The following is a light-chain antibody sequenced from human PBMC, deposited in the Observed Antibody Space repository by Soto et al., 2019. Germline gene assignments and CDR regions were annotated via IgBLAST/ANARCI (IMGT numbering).Light chain of an antibody. CDR1: QSVSSSY. J-gene: IGKJ4*01. Sequence: EIVLTQSPGTLSLSPGERATLSCSASQSVSSSYLAWYQQKPGQAPRLLIYGASSSATGIPDRFSGSGSGTDFTLTISRLEPEDFAVYSCQQYGSSPHTFGGGTKVEIK. CDR3: QQYGSSPHT. CDR2: GAS. V-gene: IGKV3-20*01.